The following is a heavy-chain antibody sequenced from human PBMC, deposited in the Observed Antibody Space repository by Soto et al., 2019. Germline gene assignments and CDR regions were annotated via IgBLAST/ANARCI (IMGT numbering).Heavy chain of an antibody. J-gene: IGHJ4*02. V-gene: IGHV3-7*01. CDR1: GFTFSTYW. CDR3: GRAKGAGTGL. D-gene: IGHD2-8*02. Sequence: GGSLRLSCAASGFTFSTYWMHWVRQAPGKGLEWVANIRHDGSVKYYVASVKGRFTISRDNAQNSLYLHMNSLRAEDTAVYFCGRAKGAGTGLWGQGTLVTVSS. CDR2: IRHDGSVK.